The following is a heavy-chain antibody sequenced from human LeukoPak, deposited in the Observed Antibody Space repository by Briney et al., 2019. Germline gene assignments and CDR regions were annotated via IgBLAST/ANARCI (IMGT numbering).Heavy chain of an antibody. CDR1: GGSISSYY. V-gene: IGHV4-59*12. CDR3: ARGVTIFGVVSVTFDY. D-gene: IGHD3-3*01. Sequence: NPSETLSLTCTVSGGSISSYYWSWIRQPPGKGLEWIGYIYYSGSTNYNPSLKSRVTISVDTSKNQFSLKLSSVTAADTAVYYCARGVTIFGVVSVTFDYWGQGTLVTVSS. CDR2: IYYSGST. J-gene: IGHJ4*02.